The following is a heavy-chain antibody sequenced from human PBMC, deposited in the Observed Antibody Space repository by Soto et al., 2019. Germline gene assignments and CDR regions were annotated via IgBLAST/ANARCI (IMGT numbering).Heavy chain of an antibody. J-gene: IGHJ6*02. CDR1: GYSFTTYG. CDR3: AREGSRPYYYYGMDV. D-gene: IGHD2-15*01. Sequence: QVQLVQSGGEVKKPGASVKVSCKTSGYSFTTYGISWVRQAPGQGLEWIGWISTHNGDTEFAQNFQGRVTMTTDTSTTTAYIELRSLRSDDTAVYYCAREGSRPYYYYGMDVWGPGTTVTVSS. CDR2: ISTHNGDT. V-gene: IGHV1-18*01.